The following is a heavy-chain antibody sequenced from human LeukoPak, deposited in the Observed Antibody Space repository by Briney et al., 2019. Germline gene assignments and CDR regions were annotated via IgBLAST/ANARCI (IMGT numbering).Heavy chain of an antibody. J-gene: IGHJ6*02. CDR3: ASGQPYSSSWYGMDV. CDR2: ISAYNGNT. CDR1: GYTFTSYG. D-gene: IGHD6-13*01. Sequence: GASVKVSCKASGYTFTSYGISWVRQAPGQGLECMGWISAYNGNTNYAQKLQGRVTMTTDTSTSTAYMELRSLRSDDTAVYYCASGQPYSSSWYGMDVWGQGTTVTVSS. V-gene: IGHV1-18*01.